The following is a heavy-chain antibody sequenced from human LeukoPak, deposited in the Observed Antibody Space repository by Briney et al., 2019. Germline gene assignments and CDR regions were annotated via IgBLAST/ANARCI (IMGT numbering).Heavy chain of an antibody. CDR3: ASRTWFGGGYYAFDI. D-gene: IGHD3-10*01. J-gene: IGHJ3*02. Sequence: GGSLRLSCAASGFTFTNYAVSWVRQAPGKGLEWVSARSSDGTAYYSDSLKGRFTISGDNSKNTLYLQMSSLRVEDTAVYYCASRTWFGGGYYAFDIWGQGTMVSVSS. CDR1: GFTFTNYA. V-gene: IGHV3-23*01. CDR2: RSSDGTA.